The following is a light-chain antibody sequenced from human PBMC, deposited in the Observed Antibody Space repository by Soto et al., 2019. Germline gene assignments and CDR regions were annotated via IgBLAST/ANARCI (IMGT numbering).Light chain of an antibody. CDR1: QSVSNN. CDR2: YAS. J-gene: IGKJ5*01. V-gene: IGKV3-15*01. CDR3: QQYNNWPPIT. Sequence: EIMMTQSPATLSVSPGERATLSCRASQSVSNNLAWYQQKPGQAPRLLIYYASTRATGIPARFSGSGSGTEFPLTIISLQSEDFALYYCQQYNNWPPITFGQGTRLEIK.